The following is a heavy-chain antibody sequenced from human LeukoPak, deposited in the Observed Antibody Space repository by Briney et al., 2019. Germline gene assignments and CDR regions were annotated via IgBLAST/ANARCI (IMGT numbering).Heavy chain of an antibody. CDR3: AKWLSEWFGELDVGWFDP. D-gene: IGHD3-10*01. V-gene: IGHV3-74*01. CDR1: RFTFSTYW. CDR2: INSDGSST. Sequence: PGGSLRLSCAASRFTFSTYWMHWVRQAPGKGLVWVSRINSDGSSTGYADSVKGRFTISRDNAKNTLYLQMNSLRAEDTAVYYCAKWLSEWFGELDVGWFDPWGQGTLVTVSS. J-gene: IGHJ5*02.